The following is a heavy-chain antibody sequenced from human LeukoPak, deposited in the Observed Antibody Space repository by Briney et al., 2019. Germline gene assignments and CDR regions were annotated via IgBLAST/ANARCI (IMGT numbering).Heavy chain of an antibody. CDR3: GWGSGSRKDY. J-gene: IGHJ4*02. D-gene: IGHD3-10*01. CDR1: GFTSSDYW. Sequence: PGGSLRLSCAASGFTSSDYWMHWVRHAPGKGLVWVSRIKTDVSSSSYADSVKGRFTISRDNAKTTLYLQMNSLRVEDTAVYYCGWGSGSRKDYWGQGTLVTVSS. CDR2: IKTDVSSS. V-gene: IGHV3-74*01.